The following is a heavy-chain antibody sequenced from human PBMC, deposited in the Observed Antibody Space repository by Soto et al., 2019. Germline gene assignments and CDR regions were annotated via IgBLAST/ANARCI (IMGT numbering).Heavy chain of an antibody. D-gene: IGHD1-1*01. CDR3: GRHRRETGTYAQPLDY. CDR2: SSYGGIT. CDR1: GGSISSTSYY. Sequence: QLQLQESGPGLVKPSETLSLTCTVSGGSISSTSYYWGWIHQPPGKGLEWIGSSSYGGITYHNPSLKSRVTISIDTSKSHFSLRLTSVTAADTAVYYCGRHRRETGTYAQPLDYWGQGTLVTVSS. V-gene: IGHV4-39*01. J-gene: IGHJ4*02.